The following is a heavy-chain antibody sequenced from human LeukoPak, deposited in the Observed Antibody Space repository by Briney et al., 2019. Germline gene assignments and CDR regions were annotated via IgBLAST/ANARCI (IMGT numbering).Heavy chain of an antibody. CDR2: INPSGGST. CDR1: GYTFTSYY. V-gene: IGHV1-46*01. J-gene: IGHJ4*02. D-gene: IGHD3-3*01. Sequence: ASVKVSCKASGYTFTSYYMHWVRQAPGQGLEWMGIINPSGGSTSYAQKFQGRVTMTRDTSTSTVYMELSSLRPEDTAVYYCARSYYDFWSGYYNPRQFDYWGQGTLVTVSS. CDR3: ARSYYDFWSGYYNPRQFDY.